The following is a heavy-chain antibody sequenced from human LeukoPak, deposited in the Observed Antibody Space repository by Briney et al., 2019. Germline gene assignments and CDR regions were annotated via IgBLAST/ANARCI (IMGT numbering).Heavy chain of an antibody. CDR2: ISSSSSYI. Sequence: PGGSLRLSCAASGLSFTRYAMNWVRQAPGKGLEWVSSISSSSSYIYYADSVKGRFTISRDNAKNSLYLQMNSLRAEDTAVYYCARGGYYGSGSYYNVLIAFDIWGQGTMVTVSS. J-gene: IGHJ3*02. V-gene: IGHV3-21*01. CDR1: GLSFTRYA. CDR3: ARGGYYGSGSYYNVLIAFDI. D-gene: IGHD3-10*01.